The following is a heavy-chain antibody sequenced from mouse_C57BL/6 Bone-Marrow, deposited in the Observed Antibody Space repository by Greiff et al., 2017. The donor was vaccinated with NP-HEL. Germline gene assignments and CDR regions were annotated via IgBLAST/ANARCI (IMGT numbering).Heavy chain of an antibody. D-gene: IGHD4-1*01. CDR3: SPSGTGVY. V-gene: IGHV14-4*01. CDR1: GFNIKDDY. CDR2: IDPENGDT. J-gene: IGHJ2*01. Sequence: EVQLQQSGAELVRPGASVKLSCTASGFNIKDDYMHWVKQRPEQGLEWIGWIDPENGDTEYASKFQGKATITADTSSNTAYLQLSSLTSEDTAVYYCSPSGTGVYWGQGTTLTVSS.